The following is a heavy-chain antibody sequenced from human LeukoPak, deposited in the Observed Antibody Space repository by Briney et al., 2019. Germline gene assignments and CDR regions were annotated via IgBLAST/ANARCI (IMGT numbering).Heavy chain of an antibody. Sequence: SETLSLTCTVSGGSISSSSAYWGWIRQPPGKGLEWIGSIYYSKNTYYNPSLKSRVTISADTSKNQFSLTLGSVSATDTAVYYCVSPRGFSYGYFDYWGQETLVTVSS. CDR1: GGSISSSSAY. CDR2: IYYSKNT. J-gene: IGHJ4*02. CDR3: VSPRGFSYGYFDY. V-gene: IGHV4-39*01. D-gene: IGHD5-18*01.